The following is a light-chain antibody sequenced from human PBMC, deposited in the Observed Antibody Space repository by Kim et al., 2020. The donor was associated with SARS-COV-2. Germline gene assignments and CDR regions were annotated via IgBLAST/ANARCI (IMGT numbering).Light chain of an antibody. V-gene: IGKV3-11*01. J-gene: IGKJ1*01. CDR3: QQRSNRLWT. CDR2: DAS. Sequence: EIVLTQSPATLSLSPGERATLSCRASQSVSSYLAWYQQKPGQAPRLLIYDASNRATGISARFSGSGSGTDFTLTISSLEPEDFAVYYCQQRSNRLWTFGQGTKVDIK. CDR1: QSVSSY.